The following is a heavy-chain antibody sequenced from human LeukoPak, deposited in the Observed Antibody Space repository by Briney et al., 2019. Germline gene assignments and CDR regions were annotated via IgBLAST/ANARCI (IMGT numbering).Heavy chain of an antibody. CDR2: IIPILGIA. CDR3: AIRYGSGSSYFDY. D-gene: IGHD3-10*01. CDR1: GGTFSSYT. V-gene: IGHV1-69*02. J-gene: IGHJ4*02. Sequence: SVKVSCKASGGTFSSYTISWVRQAPGQGLEWMGKIIPILGIANYAQKFQGRVTITADKSTSTAYMELSSLRSEDTAVCYCAIRYGSGSSYFDYWGQGTLVTVSS.